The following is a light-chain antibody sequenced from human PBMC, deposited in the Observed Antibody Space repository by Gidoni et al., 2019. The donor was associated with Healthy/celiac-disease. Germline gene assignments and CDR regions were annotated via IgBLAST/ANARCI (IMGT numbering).Light chain of an antibody. CDR3: LQDYNYPLT. CDR2: AAS. CDR1: QGIRND. Sequence: AIQMTPSPSSLSASVGDIVTITCRASQGIRNDLGWYQQKPGKAPKLLIYAASSLQSGVPSRFSGSGSGTDFTLTISSLQPEDFATYYCLQDYNYPLTFGGGTKVEIK. J-gene: IGKJ4*01. V-gene: IGKV1-6*01.